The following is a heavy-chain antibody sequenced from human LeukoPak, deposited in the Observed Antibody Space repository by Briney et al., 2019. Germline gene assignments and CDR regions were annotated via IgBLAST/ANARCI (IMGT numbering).Heavy chain of an antibody. V-gene: IGHV4-39*07. CDR1: GVSISSSNYY. J-gene: IGHJ6*03. CDR3: ARDGIDYYMDV. CDR2: IYSSGST. Sequence: SETLSLTCTVSGVSISSSNYYWGWIRQPPGKGLEWIGNIYSSGSTYYNPSLKSRVTISVDTSKNQFSLKLSSVTAADTAVYYCARDGIDYYMDVWGKGTTVTVSS. D-gene: IGHD1-26*01.